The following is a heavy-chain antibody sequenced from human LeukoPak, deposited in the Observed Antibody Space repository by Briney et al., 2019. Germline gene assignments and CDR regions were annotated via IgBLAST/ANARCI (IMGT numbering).Heavy chain of an antibody. CDR1: GYTFTDYY. J-gene: IGHJ4*02. Sequence: ASVKVSCKVSGYTFTDYYMHWVQQAPGKGLEWMGLVDPEDGETIYAEKFQGRVTITVDTSTDTAYMELSSLRSEDTAVYYCATDLEVCSGCSCYSGYWGQGTLVTVSS. V-gene: IGHV1-69-2*01. D-gene: IGHD2-15*01. CDR3: ATDLEVCSGCSCYSGY. CDR2: VDPEDGET.